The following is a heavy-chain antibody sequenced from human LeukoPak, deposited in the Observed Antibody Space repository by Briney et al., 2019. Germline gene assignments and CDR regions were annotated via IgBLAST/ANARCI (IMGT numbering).Heavy chain of an antibody. J-gene: IGHJ3*02. CDR2: INTSGGST. V-gene: IGHV1-46*01. Sequence: VASVKVSCKASGYTFICHYMHWVRQAPGQGLEWMGIINTSGGSTRYAQKFQGRVTMTRDTSTSTVYMELNSLRFDDTAVYYCAREASCGGDCYSVGGAFDIWGQGTMVTVSS. CDR1: GYTFICHY. CDR3: AREASCGGDCYSVGGAFDI. D-gene: IGHD2-21*02.